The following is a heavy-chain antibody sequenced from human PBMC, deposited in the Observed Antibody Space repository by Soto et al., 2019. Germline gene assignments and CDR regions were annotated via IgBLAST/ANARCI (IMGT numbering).Heavy chain of an antibody. CDR1: GYTFSNFG. D-gene: IGHD2-21*01. Sequence: QVHLVQSGTEVKKPGASVKVSCRASGYTFSNFGISWLRQAPGQGLEWLGWISAYNGNTHYAQKVQGRVTLTTDTSTSTEYMDLKGLTSGDTAVYYCARDVPATAAFLWDYWGQGTLVTVSS. V-gene: IGHV1-18*04. CDR3: ARDVPATAAFLWDY. J-gene: IGHJ4*02. CDR2: ISAYNGNT.